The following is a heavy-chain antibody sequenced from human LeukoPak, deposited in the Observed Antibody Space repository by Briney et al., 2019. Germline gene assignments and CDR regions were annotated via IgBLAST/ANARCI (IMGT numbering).Heavy chain of an antibody. J-gene: IGHJ4*02. D-gene: IGHD5-12*01. V-gene: IGHV3-30-3*01. Sequence: GGSLRLSCAASGFTFSSYAMHWVRQAPGKGLEWVAVISYDGSNKYYADSVKGRFTISRDNSKNTLYLQMNSLRAEDTAVYYCAKDALVATPFDYWGQGTLVTVSS. CDR3: AKDALVATPFDY. CDR2: ISYDGSNK. CDR1: GFTFSSYA.